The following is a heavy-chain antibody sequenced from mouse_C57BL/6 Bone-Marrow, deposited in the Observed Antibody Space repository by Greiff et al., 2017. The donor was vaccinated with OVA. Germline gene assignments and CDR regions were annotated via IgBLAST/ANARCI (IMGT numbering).Heavy chain of an antibody. CDR2: IYPGSGST. CDR3: ARWDGYWGFAY. D-gene: IGHD2-3*01. CDR1: GYTFTSYW. V-gene: IGHV1-55*01. Sequence: QVQLKQSGAELVKPGASVKMSCKASGYTFTSYWITWVKQRPGQGLEWIGDIYPGSGSTNYNEKFKSKATLTVDTSSSTAYMQLSSLTSADSAVYYCARWDGYWGFAYWGQGTLVTVSA. J-gene: IGHJ3*01.